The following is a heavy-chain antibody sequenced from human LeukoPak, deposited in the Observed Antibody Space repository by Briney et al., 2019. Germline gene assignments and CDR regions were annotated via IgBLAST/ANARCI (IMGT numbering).Heavy chain of an antibody. CDR3: ARGLTNDFWSGYHGFYFDY. CDR1: GGSFSGYY. CDR2: INHSGST. Sequence: KSSETLSLTCAVYGGSFSGYYWSWIRQPPGKGLEWIGEINHSGSTNYNPSLKSRVTISVDTSKIQFSLKLSSVTAADTAVYYCARGLTNDFWSGYHGFYFDYWGQGTLVTVSS. J-gene: IGHJ4*02. D-gene: IGHD3-3*01. V-gene: IGHV4-34*01.